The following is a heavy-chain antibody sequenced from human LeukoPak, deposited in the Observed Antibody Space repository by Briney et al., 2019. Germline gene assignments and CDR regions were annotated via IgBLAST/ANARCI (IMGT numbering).Heavy chain of an antibody. CDR2: IYYTGSS. D-gene: IGHD7-27*01. CDR1: GDSITGYY. CDR3: ASRKLGNDY. V-gene: IGHV4-59*01. Sequence: SETLSLTCSVSGDSITGYYWGWIRQPPGKGLEWIGYIYYTGSSSYNPSLRSRVTISADTSKNQFSLKLSSVTAADTAVYYCASRKLGNDYWGQGTLVTVSS. J-gene: IGHJ4*01.